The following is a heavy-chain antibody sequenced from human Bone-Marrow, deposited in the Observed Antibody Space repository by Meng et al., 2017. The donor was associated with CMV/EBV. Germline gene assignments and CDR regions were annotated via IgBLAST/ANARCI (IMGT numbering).Heavy chain of an antibody. D-gene: IGHD2-2*01. Sequence: GGSLRLSCAASGFTFSMYSMNWVRQAPGKELEWVSYISSSSTYIYYADSVKGRFTISRDNAEKSLYLQMNSLTAEDTAVYYCARQPAANHLPVDVWGQGTTVTVSS. CDR2: ISSSSTYI. CDR1: GFTFSMYS. V-gene: IGHV3-21*01. J-gene: IGHJ6*02. CDR3: ARQPAANHLPVDV.